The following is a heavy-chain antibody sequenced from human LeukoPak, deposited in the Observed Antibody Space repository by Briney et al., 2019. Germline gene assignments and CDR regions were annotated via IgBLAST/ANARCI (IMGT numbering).Heavy chain of an antibody. CDR3: ARGDSSTWTRYFDL. J-gene: IGHJ2*01. D-gene: IGHD6-13*01. CDR2: INTDGSST. Sequence: GGSLRLSCAASGFTFSSYWVHWVRQAPGKGLVWVSRINTDGSSTSYADSVKGRFTISRDNAKNTLYLQMNSLRAEDTAVYYCARGDSSTWTRYFDLWGRGTLVTVSS. V-gene: IGHV3-74*01. CDR1: GFTFSSYW.